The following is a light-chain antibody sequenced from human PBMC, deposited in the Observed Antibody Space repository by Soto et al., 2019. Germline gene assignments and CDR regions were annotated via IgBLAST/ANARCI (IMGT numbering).Light chain of an antibody. CDR3: LHVNSYPRT. Sequence: GDRVTITCRASQDIGSYLAWYQQKPGKAPQYLIQSASILQSGVPSRFSGSGSGTEFILTINSLQPEDVAIYYCLHVNSYPRTFGQGTKVDIK. V-gene: IGKV1-9*01. CDR2: SAS. CDR1: QDIGSY. J-gene: IGKJ1*01.